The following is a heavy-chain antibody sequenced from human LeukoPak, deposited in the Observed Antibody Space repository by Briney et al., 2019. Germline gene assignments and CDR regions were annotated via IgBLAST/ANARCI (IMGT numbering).Heavy chain of an antibody. Sequence: PSGGSLRLSCAASGFTFNNFAMNWVRQVPEKGREWLASIIGSGADTYYTDSVKGRFSISRDNSKNTLYLQMNSLRAEDTAVYYCAKPITAPGRPGLYYFDYWGQGTLVTVSS. D-gene: IGHD6-13*01. J-gene: IGHJ4*02. CDR1: GFTFNNFA. CDR2: IIGSGADT. CDR3: AKPITAPGRPGLYYFDY. V-gene: IGHV3-23*01.